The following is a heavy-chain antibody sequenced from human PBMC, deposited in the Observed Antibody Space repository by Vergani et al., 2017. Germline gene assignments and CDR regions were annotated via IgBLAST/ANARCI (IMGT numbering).Heavy chain of an antibody. V-gene: IGHV4-61*02. CDR2: IYTSGST. J-gene: IGHJ3*02. CDR1: GGSISSGIYY. D-gene: IGHD4-17*01. CDR3: ARATVDAFDI. Sequence: QVQLQESGPGLVKPLQTPSLTCIVSGGSISSGIYYWSWIRQPAGKGLEWIGRIYTSGSTNYNPSLKSRVTISVDTSKNQFSLKLSSVTAADTAVYYCARATVDAFDIWGQGTMVTVSS.